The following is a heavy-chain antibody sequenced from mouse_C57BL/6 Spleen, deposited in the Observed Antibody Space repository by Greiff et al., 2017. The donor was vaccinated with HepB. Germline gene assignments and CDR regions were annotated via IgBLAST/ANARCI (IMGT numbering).Heavy chain of an antibody. CDR2: IDPSDSYT. V-gene: IGHV1-50*01. CDR3: ARRDDYDGY. J-gene: IGHJ3*01. Sequence: VQLQQPGAELVKPGASVKLSCKASGYTFTSYWMQWVKQRPGQGLEWIGEIDPSDSYTNYNQKFKGKATLTVDTSSSTAYMQLSSLTSEDSAVYYCARRDDYDGYWGQGTLVTVSA. CDR1: GYTFTSYW. D-gene: IGHD2-4*01.